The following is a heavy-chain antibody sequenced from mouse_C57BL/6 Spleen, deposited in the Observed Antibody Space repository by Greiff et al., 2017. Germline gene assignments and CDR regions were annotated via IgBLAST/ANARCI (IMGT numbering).Heavy chain of an antibody. CDR2: IYPGGGYT. Sequence: QVQLQQSGAELVRPGTSVKMSCKASGYTFTNYWIGWAKQRPGHGLEWIGDIYPGGGYTNYNEKFKGKATLTADKSSSTAYMQFSSLTSEDSAIYYWARSGTNAMDYWGQGTSVTVSS. J-gene: IGHJ4*01. CDR3: ARSGTNAMDY. V-gene: IGHV1-63*01. D-gene: IGHD4-1*01. CDR1: GYTFTNYW.